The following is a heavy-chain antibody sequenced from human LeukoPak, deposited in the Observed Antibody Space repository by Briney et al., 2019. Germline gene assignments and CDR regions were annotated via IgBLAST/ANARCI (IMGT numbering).Heavy chain of an antibody. CDR3: ARDRGYGYGFFDY. D-gene: IGHD5-18*01. Sequence: IPPGGGPRHSCAAPGFTVRNNYMNRVRQAPGEGLEGGSSFYSGGSSYYADSVKGRFIISRDSSTDTLYLQMNSLRVEDTAVYFCARDRGYGYGFFDYWGQGTLVTVSS. V-gene: IGHV3-53*01. CDR2: FYSGGSS. CDR1: GFTVRNNY. J-gene: IGHJ4*02.